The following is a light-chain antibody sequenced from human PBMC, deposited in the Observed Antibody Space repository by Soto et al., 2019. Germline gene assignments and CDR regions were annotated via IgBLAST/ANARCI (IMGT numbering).Light chain of an antibody. CDR1: QGISSY. Sequence: AIRMTQSPSSFSASTGDRVTITCRASQGISSYLAWYQQKPGKAPKLLIYAASTLQSGVPSRLSGSGSGTDFTLTISCLQSEDFATYYCQQYYSYPRTFGGGTKVDIK. J-gene: IGKJ4*02. V-gene: IGKV1-8*01. CDR3: QQYYSYPRT. CDR2: AAS.